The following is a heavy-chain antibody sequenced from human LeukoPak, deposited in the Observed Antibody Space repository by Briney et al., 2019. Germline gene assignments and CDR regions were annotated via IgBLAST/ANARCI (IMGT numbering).Heavy chain of an antibody. J-gene: IGHJ4*02. CDR1: DASIRSYY. D-gene: IGHD2-21*01. CDR3: AREASGLLLD. V-gene: IGHV4-4*07. Sequence: SETLSLTCTVSDASIRSYYWNWIRQFAGKGLEWIGRMYSSGNTDYNPSLQGRVTMSVDTSKNQFSLKLTSVTAADRAIYYCAREASGLLLDWGQGVLVTVSP. CDR2: MYSSGNT.